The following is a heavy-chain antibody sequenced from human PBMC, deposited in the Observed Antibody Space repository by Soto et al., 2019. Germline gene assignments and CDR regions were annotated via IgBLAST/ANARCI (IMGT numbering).Heavy chain of an antibody. D-gene: IGHD2-15*01. V-gene: IGHV1-18*01. CDR1: GYTFGKYG. CDR2: ISVYHGNT. J-gene: IGHJ4*02. Sequence: QVQLVQSGTEVKKPGASVKVSCQASGYTFGKYGISWVRQSPGQGLEWVGWISVYHGNTVHAQKFRGKVNMTTDTSTSIAYMELVSLKSDDADIYYCAKECSGASFCFDIWGQGTLVTVSS. CDR3: AKECSGASFCFDI.